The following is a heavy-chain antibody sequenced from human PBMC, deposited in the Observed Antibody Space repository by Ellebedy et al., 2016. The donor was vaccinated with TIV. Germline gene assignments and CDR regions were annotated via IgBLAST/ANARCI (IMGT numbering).Heavy chain of an antibody. CDR3: AKEGAFGNWYFDL. CDR1: GFTFSSHG. V-gene: IGHV3-30*18. CDR2: IADHGTVQ. J-gene: IGHJ2*01. D-gene: IGHD1-14*01. Sequence: PGGSLRLSCAASGFTFSSHGMHWVRQVPGKGPEWVAVIADHGTVQYYSDSVKGRFTISRDNSKNALWLQMNSLRFEDTAAYFCAKEGAFGNWYFDLWGRGTLVTVSS.